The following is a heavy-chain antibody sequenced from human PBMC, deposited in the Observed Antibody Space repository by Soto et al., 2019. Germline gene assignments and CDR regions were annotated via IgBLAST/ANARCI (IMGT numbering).Heavy chain of an antibody. Sequence: QVQLQQWGAGLLKPSETLSLTCAVYGGSFSGYYWSWIRQPPGKGLEWIGEINHSGSTNYNPSLKSRATISVDTSKNQFSLKLSSVTAADTAVYYCARSPAGRLLWFGELLYYFDYWGQGTLVTVSS. D-gene: IGHD3-10*01. CDR1: GGSFSGYY. J-gene: IGHJ4*02. V-gene: IGHV4-34*01. CDR3: ARSPAGRLLWFGELLYYFDY. CDR2: INHSGST.